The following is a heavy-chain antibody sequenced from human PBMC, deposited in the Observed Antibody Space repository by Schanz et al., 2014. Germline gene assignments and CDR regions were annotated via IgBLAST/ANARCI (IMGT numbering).Heavy chain of an antibody. CDR3: ASSGAGYSSNWDFDY. CDR2: IIPITGIT. CDR1: GGTFSSYT. V-gene: IGHV1-69*02. Sequence: QIQLVQSGAEVKKPGSSVKVSCKASGGTFSSYTISWVRQAPGQGLEWMGRIIPITGITNYAQNFQGRVTITADKSTFTAYMDVSSLRSEHTAVYYCASSGAGYSSNWDFDYWGQGTLVTVSS. D-gene: IGHD6-13*01. J-gene: IGHJ4*02.